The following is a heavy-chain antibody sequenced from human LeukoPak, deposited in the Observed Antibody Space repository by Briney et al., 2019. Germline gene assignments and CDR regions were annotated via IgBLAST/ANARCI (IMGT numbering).Heavy chain of an antibody. V-gene: IGHV4-39*01. CDR3: ARHASGVFDY. CDR1: SLLIAGGRSD. CDR2: VYYNGDT. J-gene: IGHJ4*02. Sequence: SETLSLTCTVDSLLIAGGRSDWGWIRQSPGKGLEWIGSVYYNGDTLDNPSLKSRVIIFVDMSKNQFSVEMTTVTAAETAVYLCARHASGVFDYWGLGTLVTVSS. D-gene: IGHD3-3*01.